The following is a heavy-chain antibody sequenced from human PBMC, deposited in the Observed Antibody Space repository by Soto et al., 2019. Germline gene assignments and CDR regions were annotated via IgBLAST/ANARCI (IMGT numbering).Heavy chain of an antibody. CDR2: LGGNGFTT. Sequence: EVQLLESGGGLVQPGGSLRLSCVVSGFTFGSYAMSWVRQAPEKGPEWVAILGGNGFTTYYADSVKGRFTISGDKSKSTLFLQMNSLRADDTGVYYCAKALRPSSTFFSYMDVWGRGTSVTVSS. CDR1: GFTFGSYA. CDR3: AKALRPSSTFFSYMDV. D-gene: IGHD6-6*01. J-gene: IGHJ6*03. V-gene: IGHV3-23*01.